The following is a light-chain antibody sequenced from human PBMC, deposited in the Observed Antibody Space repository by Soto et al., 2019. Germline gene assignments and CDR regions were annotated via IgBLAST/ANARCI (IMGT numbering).Light chain of an antibody. CDR3: SSYVPSTTHWV. CDR2: EVT. Sequence: QSALTQPPSAPGSPGQSVTISCTGTSSDIGASNFVSWYQQHPGKAPKLVIYEVTKRPSGVPDRFSGSKFGNTASLTVSGLQTEDEADYYCSSYVPSTTHWVFGGGTKLTVL. CDR1: SSDIGASNF. V-gene: IGLV2-8*01. J-gene: IGLJ3*02.